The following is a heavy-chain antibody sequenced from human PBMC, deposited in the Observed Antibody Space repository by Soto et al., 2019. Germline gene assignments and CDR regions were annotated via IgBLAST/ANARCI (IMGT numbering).Heavy chain of an antibody. CDR3: ARDPPMRFGDLDAFDI. V-gene: IGHV3-48*04. CDR2: ISTSSATI. CDR1: GFTFSTYS. J-gene: IGHJ3*02. D-gene: IGHD3-10*01. Sequence: EVQLVESGGALVQPGGSLRLSCAASGFTFSTYSMNWVRQAPGKGLEWVSYISTSSATIYYADSVKGRFTISRDNAKNSLYLQMNSLRVEDTAVYFCARDPPMRFGDLDAFDIWGQGTMVTVSS.